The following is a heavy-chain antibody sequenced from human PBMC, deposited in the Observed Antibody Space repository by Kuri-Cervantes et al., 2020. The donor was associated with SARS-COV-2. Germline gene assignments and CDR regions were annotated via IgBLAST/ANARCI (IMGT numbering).Heavy chain of an antibody. CDR1: GYTFTGYY. V-gene: IGHV1-69*05. Sequence: SVKVSCKASGYTFTGYYMHWVRQAPGQGLEWMGGIIPTFGIENYAQKFQGRVTITTDESTSTAYMELSSLRSEDTAVYYCARDPMWSRYYYDSSGSYYFDYWGQGTLVTVSS. CDR3: ARDPMWSRYYYDSSGSYYFDY. D-gene: IGHD3-22*01. CDR2: IIPTFGIE. J-gene: IGHJ4*02.